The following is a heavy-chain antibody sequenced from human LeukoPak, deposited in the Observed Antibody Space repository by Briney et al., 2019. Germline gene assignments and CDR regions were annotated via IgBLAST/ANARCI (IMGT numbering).Heavy chain of an antibody. CDR1: GFTFDIYG. V-gene: IGHV3-48*01. J-gene: IGHJ4*02. CDR2: ITGGSNTI. Sequence: PGGSLRLSRAASGFTFDIYGMNWVRQAPGKGLEGVSFITGGSNTIYYADSVKGRFTISRDNARNSLYLQMNSLRVDDTAVYYCARDRMGGSFDYWGQGTLVTVSS. D-gene: IGHD2-15*01. CDR3: ARDRMGGSFDY.